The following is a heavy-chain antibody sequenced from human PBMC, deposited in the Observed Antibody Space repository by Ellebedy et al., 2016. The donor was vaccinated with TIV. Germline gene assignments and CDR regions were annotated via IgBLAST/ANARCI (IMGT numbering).Heavy chain of an antibody. D-gene: IGHD1-26*01. Sequence: MPSEILSLTCTVSGGSISSGDYYWSWIRQPPGKGLEWIGYIYYSGSTNYNPSLKSRVTISVDTSKNQFSLKLSSVTAADTAVYYCARCSLELPFDYWGQGTLVTVSS. V-gene: IGHV4-61*08. CDR3: ARCSLELPFDY. CDR1: GGSISSGDYY. J-gene: IGHJ4*02. CDR2: IYYSGST.